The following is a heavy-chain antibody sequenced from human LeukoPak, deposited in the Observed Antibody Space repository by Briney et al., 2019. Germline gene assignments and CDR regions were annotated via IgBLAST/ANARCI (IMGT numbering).Heavy chain of an antibody. CDR1: GYTLTELS. J-gene: IGHJ4*02. CDR2: FDPEDGET. CDR3: ATSTHYDSSGYYSPCDY. V-gene: IGHV1-24*01. Sequence: ASVKVSCEVSGYTLTELSMHWVRQAPGKGLEWMGGFDPEDGETIYAQKFQGRVTMTEDTSTDTAYMELSSLRSEDTAVYYCATSTHYDSSGYYSPCDYWGQGTLVTDSS. D-gene: IGHD3-22*01.